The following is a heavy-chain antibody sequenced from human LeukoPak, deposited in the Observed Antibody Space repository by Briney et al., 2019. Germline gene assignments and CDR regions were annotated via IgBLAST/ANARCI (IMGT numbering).Heavy chain of an antibody. CDR2: IFYNGNT. CDR3: AREEQSVGPYFDY. V-gene: IGHV4-59*01. CDR1: GDSISTYY. D-gene: IGHD3-10*01. Sequence: SETLSLTCTVSGDSISTYYWSWIRQPPGKGLEWIGYIFYNGNTNYNLSFKSRVTMSMDTSKNQFSLRLNSVTAADTALYFCAREEQSVGPYFDYWGQGILVTVSS. J-gene: IGHJ4*02.